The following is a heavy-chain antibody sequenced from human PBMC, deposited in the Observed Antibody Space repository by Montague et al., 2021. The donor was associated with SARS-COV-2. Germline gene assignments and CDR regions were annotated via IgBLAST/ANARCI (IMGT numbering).Heavy chain of an antibody. V-gene: IGHV6-1*01. Sequence: CAISGGSVSSTAAAWNWIRQSPSRGLEWLGRTYYRSEWHTDYAVSVEGRLAIGADTSKNQFSLQLHSVTPEDSAVYYCASGWTLFDWGQGTLVTVSS. D-gene: IGHD6-19*01. CDR2: TYYRSEWHT. J-gene: IGHJ4*02. CDR1: GGSVSSTAAA. CDR3: ASGWTLFD.